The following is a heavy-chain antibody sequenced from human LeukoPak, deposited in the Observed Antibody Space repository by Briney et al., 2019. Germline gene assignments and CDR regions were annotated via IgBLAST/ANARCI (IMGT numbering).Heavy chain of an antibody. D-gene: IGHD6-13*01. V-gene: IGHV3-30*02. J-gene: IGHJ4*02. CDR1: GFTFSSYG. CDR3: AKDRTRSSWFDY. CDR2: IRYDGSNK. Sequence: GGSLRLSCAASGFTFSSYGMHWVRQAPGKGLEWVAFIRYDGSNKYYADSVKGRFTISRDNSKNTLYLQMNSLRAEDTAVYYCAKDRTRSSWFDYWGQGTLVTVSS.